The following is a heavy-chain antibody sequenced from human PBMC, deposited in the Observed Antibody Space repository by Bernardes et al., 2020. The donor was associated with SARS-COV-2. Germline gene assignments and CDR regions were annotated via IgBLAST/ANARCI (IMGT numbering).Heavy chain of an antibody. CDR3: ARDPVATATRGRYYGLNA. J-gene: IGHJ6*02. V-gene: IGHV3-64*02. Sequence: GGSLRLSCTASGFTFSTYAMHWVRQAPGKGLEYVSGINNNGGRTYYADSVKGRFTISRDNSKNTLYLQMGSLRVEDMAVYYCARDPVATATRGRYYGLNAWGQGTTVTVSS. CDR1: GFTFSTYA. D-gene: IGHD5-12*01. CDR2: INNNGGRT.